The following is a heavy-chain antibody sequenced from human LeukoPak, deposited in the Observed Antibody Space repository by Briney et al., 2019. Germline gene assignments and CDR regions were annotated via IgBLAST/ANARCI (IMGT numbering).Heavy chain of an antibody. Sequence: SETLSLTCAVSGYSISSGYYWGWIRQPPGEGLGWIGSIYHSGRTYYNPSLRRRLTISVHTSKHQFSLKLSSVTAADTAVYYCARSPLTYYYDSSGYRWDAFDIWGQGTMVTVSS. CDR1: GYSISSGYY. D-gene: IGHD3-22*01. CDR3: ARSPLTYYYDSSGYRWDAFDI. V-gene: IGHV4-38-2*01. J-gene: IGHJ3*02. CDR2: IYHSGRT.